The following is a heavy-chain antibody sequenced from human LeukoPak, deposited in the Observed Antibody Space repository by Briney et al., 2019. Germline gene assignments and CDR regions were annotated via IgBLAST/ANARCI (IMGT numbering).Heavy chain of an antibody. CDR2: IYYSGST. CDR1: GGSISSGSYY. V-gene: IGHV4-39*07. J-gene: IGHJ5*02. Sequence: PSQTLSLTCTVSGGSISSGSYYWGWIRQPPGKGLEWIGSIYYSGSTYYNPSLKSRVTISVDTSKNQFSLKLSSVTAADTAVYYCARDGMAVAGTGWFDPWGQGTLVTVSS. D-gene: IGHD6-19*01. CDR3: ARDGMAVAGTGWFDP.